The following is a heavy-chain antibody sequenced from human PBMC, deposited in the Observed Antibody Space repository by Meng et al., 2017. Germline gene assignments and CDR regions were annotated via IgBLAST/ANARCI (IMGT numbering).Heavy chain of an antibody. V-gene: IGHV7-4-1*02. D-gene: IGHD5-24*01. Sequence: QVQLLQSGSELKKPGASVKVSCKASGYTFTSYAMNWVRQAPGQGLEWMGWINTNTGNPTYAQGFTGRFVFSLDTSVSTAYLQISSLKAEDTAVYYCARVHDRRWLQFSSLPVYFDYWGQGTLVTVSS. CDR1: GYTFTSYA. CDR2: INTNTGNP. CDR3: ARVHDRRWLQFSSLPVYFDY. J-gene: IGHJ4*02.